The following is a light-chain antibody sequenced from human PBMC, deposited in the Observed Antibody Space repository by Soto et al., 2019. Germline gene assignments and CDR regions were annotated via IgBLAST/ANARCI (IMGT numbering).Light chain of an antibody. CDR3: QQYGSSPVA. V-gene: IGKV3-20*01. J-gene: IGKJ2*01. CDR1: QSVSSNY. CDR2: GAS. Sequence: EIVLTQSPGTLSLSPGERATLSCRASQSVSSNYLAWYQQKPGQAPRLLIYGASSRATGIPDRFSGSGSGTDFTLTISRLEPEDFAVYYCQQYGSSPVAFGQGTKLEIK.